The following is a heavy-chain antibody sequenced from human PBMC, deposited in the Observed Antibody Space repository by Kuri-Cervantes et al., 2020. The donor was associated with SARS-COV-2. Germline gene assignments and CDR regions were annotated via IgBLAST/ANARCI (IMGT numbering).Heavy chain of an antibody. CDR2: ISHSGST. CDR3: ARGVPGY. D-gene: IGHD6-6*01. Sequence: GSLRLSCYVSGFSYHWGWIRQSPGKGLEWIGSISHSGSTYYSPSLKSRVTISADTSNNQFSLTMRSVAAADTAVYYCARGVPGYWGQGSLVTVSS. V-gene: IGHV4-38-2*02. CDR1: GFSYH. J-gene: IGHJ4*02.